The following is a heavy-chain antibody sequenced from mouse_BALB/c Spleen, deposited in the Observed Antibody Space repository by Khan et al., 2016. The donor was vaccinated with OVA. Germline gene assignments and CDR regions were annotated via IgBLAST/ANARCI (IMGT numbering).Heavy chain of an antibody. CDR2: IWSGGTT. CDR3: ARNGDYVHWYFDV. D-gene: IGHD2-13*01. CDR1: GFSLTSYG. J-gene: IGHJ1*01. Sequence: QVQLQQSGPGLVQPSQSLSITCTVSGFSLTSYGVHWVRQSPGKGLEWLGVIWSGGTTDYNAAFISRLSISKDNSKSQVFFKMNSLQANDTAIYXSARNGDYVHWYFDVWGAGTTVTVSS. V-gene: IGHV2-2*02.